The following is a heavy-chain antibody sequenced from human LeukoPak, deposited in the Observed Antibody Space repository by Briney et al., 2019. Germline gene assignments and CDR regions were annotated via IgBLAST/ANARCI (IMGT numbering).Heavy chain of an antibody. D-gene: IGHD2/OR15-2a*01. V-gene: IGHV3-74*01. CDR1: GLTFSTYW. CDR3: ASFRNTDI. Sequence: GGSLRLSCSASGLTFSTYWMHWVRQAPGKGLVWVSRIDPDGNTVYADSVRGRFTVSRDNAKSTMYLQMNSLRVEDTALYYCASFRNTDIWGQGTTVTVSP. J-gene: IGHJ3*02. CDR2: IDPDGNT.